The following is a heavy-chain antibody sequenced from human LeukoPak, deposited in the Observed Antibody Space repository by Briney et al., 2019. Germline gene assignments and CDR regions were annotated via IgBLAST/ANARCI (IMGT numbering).Heavy chain of an antibody. CDR2: ISSSSSYI. J-gene: IGHJ4*02. D-gene: IGHD1-1*01. CDR1: GFTFSSYS. V-gene: IGHV3-21*01. Sequence: GGSLRLSCAASGFTFSSYSMNWVRQAPGKGLEWFSSISSSSSYIYYADSVKGRFTISRDNAKNSLYLQMNSLRAEDTAVYYCARWKRDRFDYWGQGTLVTVSS. CDR3: ARWKRDRFDY.